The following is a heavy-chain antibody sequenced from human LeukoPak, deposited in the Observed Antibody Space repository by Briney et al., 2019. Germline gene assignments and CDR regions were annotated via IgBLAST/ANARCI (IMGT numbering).Heavy chain of an antibody. CDR1: GGSISTYY. Sequence: PSETLSLTCTLPGGSISTYYWSWIRQPPGKGPEWIGYIYHSGSTNYDPSLKCRVTISVDTSKNQFSLKLSSVTAADTAVYYCARGGGYASPIGYWGQGALVTVSS. CDR3: ARGGGYASPIGY. V-gene: IGHV4-59*01. D-gene: IGHD5-12*01. J-gene: IGHJ4*02. CDR2: IYHSGST.